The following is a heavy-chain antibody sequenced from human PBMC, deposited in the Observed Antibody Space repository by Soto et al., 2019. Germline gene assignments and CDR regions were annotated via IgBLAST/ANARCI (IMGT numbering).Heavy chain of an antibody. CDR3: ATSSDYSNYISAFDI. V-gene: IGHV1-24*01. CDR1: GYTLTELS. D-gene: IGHD4-4*01. CDR2: FDPEDGET. Sequence: ASVKVSCKVSGYTLTELSMHWVRQAPGKGLEWMGGFDPEDGETIYAQKFQGRVTMTEDTSTDTAYMELSSLRSEDTAGYYCATSSDYSNYISAFDIWGQGTMVTVSS. J-gene: IGHJ3*02.